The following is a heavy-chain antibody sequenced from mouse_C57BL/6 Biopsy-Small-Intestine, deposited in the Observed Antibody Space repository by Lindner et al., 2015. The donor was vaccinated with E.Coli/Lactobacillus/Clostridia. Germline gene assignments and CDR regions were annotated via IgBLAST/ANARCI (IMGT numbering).Heavy chain of an antibody. V-gene: IGHV1S55*01. Sequence: SVKVSCKASGYTFTGRYMHWVRQAPGQGLEWMGWINPNSGGTEYAQKFQGRATMTRDTSISTMYMELSRLRSDDTALYYCASGGFTEYPVPNWYFDLWGRGTLVTVSS. CDR2: INPNSGGT. CDR1: GYTFTGRY. J-gene: IGHJ1*01. D-gene: IGHD2-10*02. CDR3: ASGGFTEYPVPNWYFDL.